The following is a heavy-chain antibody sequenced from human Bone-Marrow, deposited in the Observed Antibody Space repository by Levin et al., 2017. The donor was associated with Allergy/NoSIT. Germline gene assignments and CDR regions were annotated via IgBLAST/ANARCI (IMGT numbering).Heavy chain of an antibody. CDR3: TRDNVIAASDL. V-gene: IGHV3-21*01. J-gene: IGHJ4*02. CDR1: GFTFNMYT. Sequence: PGGSLRLSCAASGFTFNMYTMNWVRQAPGKGLEWVSSISSTTKYIYYSDSVKGRFTVSRDNAKTSLSLQMNSLRAEDTAVYYCTRDNVIAASDLWGQGTLVIVSS. D-gene: IGHD6-13*01. CDR2: ISSTTKYI.